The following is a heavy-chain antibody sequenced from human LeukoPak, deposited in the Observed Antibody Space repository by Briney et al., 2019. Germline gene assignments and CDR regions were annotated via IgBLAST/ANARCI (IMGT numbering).Heavy chain of an antibody. Sequence: PGGALRLSCAASGFTFSDYYMSWIRQAPGKGLEWVSYISSSGSTIYYADSVKGRFTISRDNSKNTLYLQMNSLRAEDTAVYYCAKSLPSGGGWYRAKENEDAFDIWGQGTMVTVSS. V-gene: IGHV3-11*04. CDR3: AKSLPSGGGWYRAKENEDAFDI. CDR1: GFTFSDYY. J-gene: IGHJ3*02. D-gene: IGHD6-19*01. CDR2: ISSSGSTI.